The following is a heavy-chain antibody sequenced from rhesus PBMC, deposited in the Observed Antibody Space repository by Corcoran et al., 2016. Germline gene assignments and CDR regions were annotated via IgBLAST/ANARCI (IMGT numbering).Heavy chain of an antibody. D-gene: IGHD1-26*01. CDR1: GYSISSGYG. V-gene: IGHV4-127*01. CDR2: IYDGSGST. Sequence: QGQLQESGPGLVKPSETLSLTCAVPGYSISSGYGWGWIRQPPGKGREWIGQIYDGSGSTYYNPSLKNRVTISKDTSKNQFSLKLSSVTAADTAVYYCARDLQYNWNFGHFDYWGQGVLVTVSS. J-gene: IGHJ4*01. CDR3: ARDLQYNWNFGHFDY.